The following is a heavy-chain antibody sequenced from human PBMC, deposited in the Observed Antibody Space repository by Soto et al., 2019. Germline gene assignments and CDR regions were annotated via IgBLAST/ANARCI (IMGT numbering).Heavy chain of an antibody. CDR2: ISSSSSYI. Sequence: GGSLRLSCAASGFTFSSYSMNWFRQAPGKGLEWVSSISSSSSYIYYADSVKGRFTISRDNAKNSLYLQMNSLRAEDTAVYYCARDPPYYDILTGPNGYWGQGTLVTVSS. D-gene: IGHD3-9*01. J-gene: IGHJ4*02. CDR3: ARDPPYYDILTGPNGY. V-gene: IGHV3-21*01. CDR1: GFTFSSYS.